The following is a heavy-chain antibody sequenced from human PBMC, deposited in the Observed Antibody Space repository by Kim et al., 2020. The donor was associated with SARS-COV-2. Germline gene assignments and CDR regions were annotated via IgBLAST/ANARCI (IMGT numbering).Heavy chain of an antibody. V-gene: IGHV3-33*05. CDR3: AIRNFYGSGTHGPGV. CDR2: ISGDGNNT. CDR1: GFTFSNYG. D-gene: IGHD3-10*01. Sequence: GGSLRLSCAASGFTFSNYGMHWVRQAPGKGLEWVSSISGDGNNTHYADSVEGRFTVSRDNSKNTLYLRMNSLRVEDTAVYYCAIRNFYGSGTHGPGVRGQGTTVTVFS. J-gene: IGHJ6*02.